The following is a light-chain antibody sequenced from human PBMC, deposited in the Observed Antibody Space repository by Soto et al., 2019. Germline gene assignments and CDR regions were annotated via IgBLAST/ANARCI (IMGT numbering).Light chain of an antibody. J-gene: IGKJ1*01. V-gene: IGKV3-15*01. CDR2: GAS. Sequence: EIVMTQSPATLSVSPGERATLSCRASQSVRTNLAWYQQKPGQAPRLLIHGASSRATGIPDRFSGSGSETEFTLTIISLQSEDFAVYYCQQYNDWPPWTFGQGTKVEIK. CDR1: QSVRTN. CDR3: QQYNDWPPWT.